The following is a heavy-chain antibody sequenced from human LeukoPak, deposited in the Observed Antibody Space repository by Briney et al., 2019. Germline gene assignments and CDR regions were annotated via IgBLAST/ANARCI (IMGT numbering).Heavy chain of an antibody. Sequence: PGGSLRLSCAASGFAVSNNFMSWVRQAPGKGLEWVSVIYSGGTTYYADSVKGRFTISRDNSNNTLYLQMNSLRVDDTAVYYCASGGWLQYDYWGQGTLVTVSS. D-gene: IGHD5-24*01. J-gene: IGHJ4*02. V-gene: IGHV3-66*01. CDR2: IYSGGTT. CDR1: GFAVSNNF. CDR3: ASGGWLQYDY.